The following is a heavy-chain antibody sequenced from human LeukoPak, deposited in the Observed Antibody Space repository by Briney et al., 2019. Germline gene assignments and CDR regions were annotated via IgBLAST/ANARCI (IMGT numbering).Heavy chain of an antibody. CDR3: ATSLGVYDSSGYYHREAFDI. J-gene: IGHJ3*02. Sequence: ASVKVSCKVSGYTLTELSMHWVRQAPGKGLEWMGGFDPEDGETIYAQKFQGRVTMTEDTSTDTAYMELSSLRSEDTAVYYCATSLGVYDSSGYYHREAFDIWGRGTMVTVSS. D-gene: IGHD3-22*01. V-gene: IGHV1-24*01. CDR2: FDPEDGET. CDR1: GYTLTELS.